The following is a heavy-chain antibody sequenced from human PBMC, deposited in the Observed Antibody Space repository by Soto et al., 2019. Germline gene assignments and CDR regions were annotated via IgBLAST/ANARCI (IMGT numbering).Heavy chain of an antibody. CDR1: GYTFTSYG. D-gene: IGHD3-10*01. CDR3: ARGARNYYYFDY. Sequence: ASVKVSCKASGYTFTSYGISWVRQAPGQGLEWMGWISAYNGNTNYAQKLQGRVTMTTDTSTSTAYMELSSLRADDTAVYYCARGARNYYYFDYWGQGTLVTVSS. CDR2: ISAYNGNT. V-gene: IGHV1-18*01. J-gene: IGHJ4*02.